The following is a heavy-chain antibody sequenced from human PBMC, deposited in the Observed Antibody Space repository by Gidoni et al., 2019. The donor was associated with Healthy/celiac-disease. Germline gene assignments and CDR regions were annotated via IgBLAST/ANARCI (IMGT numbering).Heavy chain of an antibody. CDR2: IYYSGST. CDR3: ARTPYDFWSGYYAY. V-gene: IGHV4-61*01. D-gene: IGHD3-3*01. J-gene: IGHJ4*02. CDR1: GGSVSSGSYY. Sequence: VQLQESGPGLVKPSETLSPTCTVSGGSVSSGSYYWSWIRQPPGKGLEWIGYIYYSGSTNYHPALNSRVTISVDTSKNQFSLKLSSVTAADTAVYYCARTPYDFWSGYYAYWGQGTLVTVSS.